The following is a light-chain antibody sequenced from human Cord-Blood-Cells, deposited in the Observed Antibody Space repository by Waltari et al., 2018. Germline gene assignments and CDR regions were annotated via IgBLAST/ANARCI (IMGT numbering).Light chain of an antibody. CDR1: SGHSSYA. V-gene: IGLV4-69*01. Sequence: QLVLTQSPSASASLGASVKLTCTLSSGHSSYAIAWHQQQPEKGPRYLMKLNSDGSHSKGDGIPDRVSGSSSGAGRFLTIASRQSGDEADYYCQTWVSGIRVFGGGTKLTVL. CDR2: LNSDGSH. J-gene: IGLJ3*02. CDR3: QTWVSGIRV.